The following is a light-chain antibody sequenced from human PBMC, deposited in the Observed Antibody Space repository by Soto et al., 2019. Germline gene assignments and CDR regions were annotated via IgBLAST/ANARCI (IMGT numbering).Light chain of an antibody. Sequence: DIVMTQSPDSLAVSLGERATINCKSSQSILYNSNNKNYLAWYQQKPGQPPKLLIYWASTQESGVPDRFSGSGSGTEFTLTISSLQAEDVAVYHCQQYYSTPPTFGQGTKVEIK. V-gene: IGKV4-1*01. J-gene: IGKJ1*01. CDR1: QSILYNSNNKNY. CDR3: QQYYSTPPT. CDR2: WAS.